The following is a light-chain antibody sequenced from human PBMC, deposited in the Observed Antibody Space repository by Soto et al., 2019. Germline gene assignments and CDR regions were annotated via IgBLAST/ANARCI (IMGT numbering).Light chain of an antibody. J-gene: IGKJ1*01. CDR2: YTS. CDR3: HQRQSWPRT. CDR1: QNIRTN. V-gene: IGKV3-11*01. Sequence: DIVMTQSPATLSVSQGERATLSCRASQNIRTNLAWYQHKPGQAPRLLIYYTSNRATGIPARFSGSGSGTDFTLTISSLAPEDFAIYYCHQRQSWPRTFGQGTKVDIK.